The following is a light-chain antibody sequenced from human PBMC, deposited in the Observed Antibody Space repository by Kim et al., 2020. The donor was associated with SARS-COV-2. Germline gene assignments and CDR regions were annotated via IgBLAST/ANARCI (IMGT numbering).Light chain of an antibody. V-gene: IGKV1-5*03. J-gene: IGKJ2*02. Sequence: DIQMTRSPSTLSASIGDRVTITCRASQSIRSWLAWYQQKPGKAPKLLIYQASSLGSGVPARFSGSESGTEFTLTISSLQSDDSATYSCQQYHRYPCTFGQGTKLEIK. CDR1: QSIRSW. CDR2: QAS. CDR3: QQYHRYPCT.